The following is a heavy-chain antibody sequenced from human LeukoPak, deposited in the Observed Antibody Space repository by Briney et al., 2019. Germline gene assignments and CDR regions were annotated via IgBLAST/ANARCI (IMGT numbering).Heavy chain of an antibody. CDR1: GYTFTSYD. J-gene: IGHJ5*02. CDR3: ARESGDIVLMVYARGFDP. V-gene: IGHV1-8*01. Sequence: EASVKVSCKASGYTFTSYDINWVRQATGQGLEWMGWMNPNSGNTGYAQKFQGRVTMTRDTSTSTVYMELSSLRSEDTAVYYCARESGDIVLMVYARGFDPWGQGTLVTVSS. D-gene: IGHD2-8*01. CDR2: MNPNSGNT.